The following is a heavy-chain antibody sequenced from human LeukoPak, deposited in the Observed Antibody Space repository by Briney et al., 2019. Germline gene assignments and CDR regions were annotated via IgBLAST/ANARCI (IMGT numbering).Heavy chain of an antibody. CDR1: GITFSPYA. J-gene: IGHJ4*02. CDR2: IGYDGSAK. D-gene: IGHD4-23*01. CDR3: AKGTSPGNAPHFDY. V-gene: IGHV3-30*02. Sequence: GGSLRLSCAASGITFSPYAMNWVRQAPGKGLEWVAFIGYDGSAKYYVDSVKGRFTISRDNSKNTLSLQMNSLRTEDTALYYCAKGTSPGNAPHFDYWGQGTPVIVSS.